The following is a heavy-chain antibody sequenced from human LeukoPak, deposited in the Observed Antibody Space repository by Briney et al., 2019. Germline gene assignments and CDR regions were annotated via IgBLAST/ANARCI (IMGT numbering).Heavy chain of an antibody. J-gene: IGHJ4*02. Sequence: SETLSLXCTGSGGSSSSYYWSWIRQPPGKGLEWIGCIYYSGSTNYNPSLKSRVTTSVDTSKNQFSLKLSSVTAADTAVYYCARGWYQLPFDYWGQGTLVTVSS. V-gene: IGHV4-59*01. D-gene: IGHD2-2*01. CDR1: GGSSSSYY. CDR2: IYYSGST. CDR3: ARGWYQLPFDY.